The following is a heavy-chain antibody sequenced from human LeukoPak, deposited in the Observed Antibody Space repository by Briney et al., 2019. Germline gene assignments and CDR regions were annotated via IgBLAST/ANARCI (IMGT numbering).Heavy chain of an antibody. CDR1: GGSFSGYY. CDR2: INHSGST. D-gene: IGHD3-22*01. Sequence: PSETLSLTCAVYGGSFSGYYWSWIRQPPGKGLEWIGEINHSGSTNYNPSLKSRVTISVDTSKNQFSLKLSSVTAADTAVYYCARVVITGTYFDYWGQGTLVTVSS. J-gene: IGHJ4*02. V-gene: IGHV4-34*01. CDR3: ARVVITGTYFDY.